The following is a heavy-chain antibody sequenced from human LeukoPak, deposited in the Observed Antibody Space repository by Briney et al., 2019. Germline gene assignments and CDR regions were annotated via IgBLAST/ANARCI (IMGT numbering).Heavy chain of an antibody. D-gene: IGHD2-15*01. CDR1: GGSISSYY. Sequence: SETLSLTCTVSGGSISSYYWSWIRQPPGKGLEWIGYIYYSGSTYYNPSLKSRVTISVDTSKNQFSLKLSSVTAADTAVYYCARGGHCSGGSCYRGLGWFDPWGQGTLVTVSS. J-gene: IGHJ5*02. V-gene: IGHV4-59*12. CDR2: IYYSGST. CDR3: ARGGHCSGGSCYRGLGWFDP.